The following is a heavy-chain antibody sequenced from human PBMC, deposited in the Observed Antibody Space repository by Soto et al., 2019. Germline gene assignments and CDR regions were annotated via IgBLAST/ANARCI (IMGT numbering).Heavy chain of an antibody. Sequence: GGSLRLSCAASGFTFSSYGMHWVRQAPGKGLEWVAVIWYDGSNRYYVDSVRGRFTISRDNSKNTLYLQMNSLRAEDTAVYYCARDTRDGYLGDWGQGTLVTVSS. CDR1: GFTFSSYG. V-gene: IGHV3-33*01. J-gene: IGHJ4*02. CDR2: IWYDGSNR. D-gene: IGHD5-12*01. CDR3: ARDTRDGYLGD.